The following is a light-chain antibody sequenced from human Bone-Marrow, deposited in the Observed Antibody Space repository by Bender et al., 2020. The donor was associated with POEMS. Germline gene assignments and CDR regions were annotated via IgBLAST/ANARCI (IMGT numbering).Light chain of an antibody. V-gene: IGLV3-25*03. J-gene: IGLJ1*01. CDR2: KDS. Sequence: SYELTQPPSVSVSPGQTARITCSGDALTKQYAYWYQQKPGQAPVLVIYKDSDRPSGIPERFSGSSSGTTVTLTISGVQAEDEADYYCQSTDSSGTYVFGTGTKVTVL. CDR3: QSTDSSGTYV. CDR1: ALTKQY.